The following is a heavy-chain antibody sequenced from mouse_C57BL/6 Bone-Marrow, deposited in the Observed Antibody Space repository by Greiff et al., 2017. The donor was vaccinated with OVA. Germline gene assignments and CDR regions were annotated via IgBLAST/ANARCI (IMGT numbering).Heavy chain of an antibody. J-gene: IGHJ2*01. CDR1: GFTFSSYG. CDR3: ARPSDSSGYGKFDY. V-gene: IGHV5-6*01. CDR2: ISSGGSYT. Sequence: EVKLVESGGDLVKPGGSLKLSCAASGFTFSSYGMSWVRQTPDKRLEWVATISSGGSYTYYPDSVKGRFTISRDNAKNTLYLQMSSLKSEDTAMYYCARPSDSSGYGKFDYWGQGTTLTVSS. D-gene: IGHD3-2*02.